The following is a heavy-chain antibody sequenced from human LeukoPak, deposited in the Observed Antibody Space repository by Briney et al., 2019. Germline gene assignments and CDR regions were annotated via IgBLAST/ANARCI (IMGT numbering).Heavy chain of an antibody. J-gene: IGHJ3*02. D-gene: IGHD6-19*01. CDR3: ARDQSSGWSSGAFDI. Sequence: PGGSLRLSCAASGFNFRSYWMKWVRQAPGKGLEWVSSISSSSSYIYYADSVKGRFTISRDNAKNSLYLQMNSLRAEDTAVYYCARDQSSGWSSGAFDIWGQGTMVTVSS. CDR2: ISSSSSYI. V-gene: IGHV3-21*01. CDR1: GFNFRSYW.